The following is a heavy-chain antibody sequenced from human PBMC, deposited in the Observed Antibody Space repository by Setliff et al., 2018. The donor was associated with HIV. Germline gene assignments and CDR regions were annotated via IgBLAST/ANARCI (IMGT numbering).Heavy chain of an antibody. J-gene: IGHJ3*01. Sequence: GASVKVSCKASGYTFTNYAMHWVRQAPGQGLEWMGWINAGNGNTKYSQKFQGRVTITADKSTTTTYMELSSLRSDDTAIYYCARDFHVLGYCSADSCPYDASDVWGLGTMVTVSS. CDR1: GYTFTNYA. D-gene: IGHD2-15*01. V-gene: IGHV1-3*01. CDR3: ARDFHVLGYCSADSCPYDASDV. CDR2: INAGNGNT.